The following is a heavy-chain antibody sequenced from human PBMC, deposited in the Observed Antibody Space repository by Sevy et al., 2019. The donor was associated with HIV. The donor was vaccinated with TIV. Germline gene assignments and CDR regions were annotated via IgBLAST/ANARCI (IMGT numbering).Heavy chain of an antibody. CDR2: IWYDGSNK. D-gene: IGHD7-27*01. CDR3: XXXXXXXXXXWGAFDI. Sequence: GGSLRLSCAASGFTFSSYGMHWVRQAPGKGLEWVAVIWYDGSNKNYADSVKGRFTISRDNSKNTLYLQMNSLRAEDXXXXXXXXXXXXXXXXWGAFDIWGQGTMVTVSS. CDR1: GFTFSSYG. J-gene: IGHJ3*02. V-gene: IGHV3-33*01.